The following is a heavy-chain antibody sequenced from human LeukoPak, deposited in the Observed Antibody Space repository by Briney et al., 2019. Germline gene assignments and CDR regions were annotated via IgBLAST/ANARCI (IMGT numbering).Heavy chain of an antibody. D-gene: IGHD1-1*01. J-gene: IGHJ3*02. V-gene: IGHV3-23*01. CDR3: AKSLFTSATGTGRAFHI. CDR1: GFSFSNYA. CDR2: ISASGDVT. Sequence: SGGSLRLSCAASGFSFSNYAMSWVRQAPGQGLEWVSAISASGDVTFYADSLRGRFTISRDNSKSTLYLQMNGLRAEDTAIFYCAKSLFTSATGTGRAFHIWGQGTRVTVSS.